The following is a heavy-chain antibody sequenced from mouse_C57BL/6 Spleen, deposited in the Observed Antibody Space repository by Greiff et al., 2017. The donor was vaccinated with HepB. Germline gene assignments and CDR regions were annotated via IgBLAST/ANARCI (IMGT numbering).Heavy chain of an antibody. V-gene: IGHV6-6*01. Sequence: EVKLEESGGGLVQPGGSMKLSCAASGFTFSDAWMDWVRQSPEKGLEWVADIRNKANNHATYYAESVKGRFTISRDESKISVYLQINSLRAEDTGIYYCTRRDYYGSSYDYYYAMDYWGQGTSVTVSS. J-gene: IGHJ4*01. CDR3: TRRDYYGSSYDYYYAMDY. D-gene: IGHD1-1*01. CDR2: IRNKANNHAT. CDR1: GFTFSDAW.